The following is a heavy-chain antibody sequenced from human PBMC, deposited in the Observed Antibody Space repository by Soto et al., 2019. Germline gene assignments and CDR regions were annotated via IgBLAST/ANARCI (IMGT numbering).Heavy chain of an antibody. V-gene: IGHV4-59*08. CDR3: ARNNWNYYYGMDV. D-gene: IGHD1-1*01. Sequence: SETLSLTCTVSGGSISPFDGSWIRQPPGKGLEWVGYVYYSGSTNYNPSLKSRVTISVDTSKNQFSLKLSSVTAADTAVYYCARNNWNYYYGMDVWGQGTTVTVSS. CDR2: VYYSGST. CDR1: GGSISPFD. J-gene: IGHJ6*02.